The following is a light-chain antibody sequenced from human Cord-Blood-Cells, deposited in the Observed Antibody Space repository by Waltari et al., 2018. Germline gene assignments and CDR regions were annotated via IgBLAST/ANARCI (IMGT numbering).Light chain of an antibody. CDR1: SSDVGGYNY. V-gene: IGLV2-8*01. Sequence: QSALTQPPSPSGSPGQSVTLSCTGTSSDVGGYNYVSWYQQHPGKAPKLMIDEVSKRPAGVPDRFSGSKSGNTASLTVSGLQAEDEADYYGSSYAGSNNVVFGGGTKLTVL. CDR3: SSYAGSNNVV. J-gene: IGLJ2*01. CDR2: EVS.